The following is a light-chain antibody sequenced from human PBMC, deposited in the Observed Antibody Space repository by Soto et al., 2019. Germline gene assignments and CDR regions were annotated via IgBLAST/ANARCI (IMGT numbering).Light chain of an antibody. CDR2: EVR. V-gene: IGLV2-14*01. J-gene: IGLJ2*01. Sequence: QSVLTQPASVSGSPGQSITIFXXXXXXDIGAYNLVSWYQQHPGRAPQLIIYEVRNRPSGSSFRFSGSKSGNTASLTISGLQAEDEADYYCSSFTSRSSLIFGGGTKLTVL. CDR3: SSFTSRSSLI. CDR1: XXDIGAYNL.